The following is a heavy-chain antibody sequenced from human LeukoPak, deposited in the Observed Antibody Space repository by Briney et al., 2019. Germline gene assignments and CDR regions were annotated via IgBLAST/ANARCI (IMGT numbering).Heavy chain of an antibody. V-gene: IGHV4-59*08. D-gene: IGHD3-10*01. CDR1: GGSISSYY. CDR3: ARLDSYYYGSGSSTPVDV. J-gene: IGHJ6*02. Sequence: SETLSLTCTVSGGSISSYYWSWIRQPPGKGLEWIGYIYYSGSTNYNPSLKSRVTISVDTSKNQFSLKLSSVTAADTAVYYCARLDSYYYGSGSSTPVDVWGQGTTVTVSS. CDR2: IYYSGST.